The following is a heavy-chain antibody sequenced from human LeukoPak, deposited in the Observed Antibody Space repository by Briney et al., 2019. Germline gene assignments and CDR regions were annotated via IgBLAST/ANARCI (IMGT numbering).Heavy chain of an antibody. CDR1: GGTFSSYA. V-gene: IGHV1-69*04. CDR3: ARGLWCSSTSCLGWFDP. J-gene: IGHJ5*02. D-gene: IGHD2-2*01. CDR2: IIPILGIA. Sequence: GASVKVSCKASGGTFSSYAISWVRQAPGQGLEWMGRIIPILGIANYAQKFQGRVTITADKSTSTAYMELSSLRSEDTAVYYCARGLWCSSTSCLGWFDPWGQGTLVTVSS.